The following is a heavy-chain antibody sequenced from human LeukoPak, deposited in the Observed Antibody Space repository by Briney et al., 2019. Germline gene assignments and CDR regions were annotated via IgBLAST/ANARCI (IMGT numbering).Heavy chain of an antibody. V-gene: IGHV4-59*01. CDR1: GGSISSYY. Sequence: SETLSLTCTVSGGSISSYYGSWIRQFPGKGLEWIGYIYYSGSTNYNPSLKSRVTMSLYTSKNQFSLKLSSVTAADTALYYCARDLFVGAAQIWGQGTLVTVSS. J-gene: IGHJ4*02. D-gene: IGHD1-26*01. CDR3: ARDLFVGAAQI. CDR2: IYYSGST.